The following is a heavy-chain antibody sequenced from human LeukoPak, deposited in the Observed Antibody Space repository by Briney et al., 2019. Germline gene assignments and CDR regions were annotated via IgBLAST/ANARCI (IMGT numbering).Heavy chain of an antibody. Sequence: SETLSLTCTVSGYSISSSSYYWGWIRQPPGKGLEWIGSIYYSGSTYYNPSLKSRVTISLDTFKNQFSLKLTSVTAADTAVFYCARLDIGDSGNPNWFDPWGQGTLVTVSS. D-gene: IGHD5-12*01. V-gene: IGHV4-39*07. J-gene: IGHJ5*02. CDR1: GYSISSSSYY. CDR2: IYYSGST. CDR3: ARLDIGDSGNPNWFDP.